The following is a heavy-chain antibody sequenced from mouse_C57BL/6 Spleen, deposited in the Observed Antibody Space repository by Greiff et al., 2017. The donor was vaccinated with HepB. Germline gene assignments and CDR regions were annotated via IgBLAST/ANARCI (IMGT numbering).Heavy chain of an antibody. CDR3: ARSHYGSSSYWYFDV. D-gene: IGHD1-1*01. CDR2: IRNKANGYTT. V-gene: IGHV7-3*01. J-gene: IGHJ1*03. Sequence: EVQLVESGGGLVQPGGSLSLSCAASGFTFTDYYMSWVRQPPGKALEWLGFIRNKANGYTTEYSASVKGRFTISRDNSQSILDLQMNALRAEDSATYYCARSHYGSSSYWYFDVWGTGTTVTVSS. CDR1: GFTFTDYY.